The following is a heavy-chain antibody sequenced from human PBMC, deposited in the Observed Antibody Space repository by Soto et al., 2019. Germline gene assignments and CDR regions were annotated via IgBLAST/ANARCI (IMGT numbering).Heavy chain of an antibody. V-gene: IGHV1-18*01. J-gene: IGHJ4*02. CDR2: ISAYNGNT. Sequence: QIQLLKPGAEVKKPGASVKVSCKASGYTFSSYHITWVRQAPGQGLEWMGWISAYNGNTNYAQNLQGRVTMTTDPSTSTAYMELRSLRSDDTAVYYCARELPPVDYWGQGTLVTVSS. CDR1: GYTFSSYH. CDR3: ARELPPVDY.